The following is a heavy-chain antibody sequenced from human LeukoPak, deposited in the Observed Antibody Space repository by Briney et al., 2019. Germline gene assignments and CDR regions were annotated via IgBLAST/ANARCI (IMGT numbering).Heavy chain of an antibody. CDR3: ARPPVRGVLDAFDI. Sequence: GGSLRLSCAASGFTFSSYAMHWVRQAPGKGLEWVAVISYDGSNKYYADSVKGRFTVSRDNSKITLYLQMNSLRAEDTAVYYCARPPVRGVLDAFDIWGQGTMVTVSS. CDR2: ISYDGSNK. D-gene: IGHD3-10*01. J-gene: IGHJ3*02. CDR1: GFTFSSYA. V-gene: IGHV3-30*04.